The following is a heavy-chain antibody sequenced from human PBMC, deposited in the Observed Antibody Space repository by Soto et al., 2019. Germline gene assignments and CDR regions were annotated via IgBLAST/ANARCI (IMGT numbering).Heavy chain of an antibody. J-gene: IGHJ6*02. D-gene: IGHD2-2*01. Sequence: SVKVSCKASGGTFSSYAISWVRQAPGQGLEWMGGIIPIFGTANYAQKFQGRVTITADESTSTAYMELSSLRSEDTAVYYCGRVGEFCSSTSCQEDYYYGMEVGGQGPTVTVSS. CDR3: GRVGEFCSSTSCQEDYYYGMEV. CDR1: GGTFSSYA. CDR2: IIPIFGTA. V-gene: IGHV1-69*13.